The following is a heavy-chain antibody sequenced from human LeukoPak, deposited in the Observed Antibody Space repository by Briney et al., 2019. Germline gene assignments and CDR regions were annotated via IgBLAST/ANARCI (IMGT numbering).Heavy chain of an antibody. CDR2: INPNSGGT. CDR1: GYTFTGYY. Sequence: ASVKVSCKASGYTFTGYYMHWVRQAPGQGLEWMGRINPNSGGTNYAQKFQGRVTMTRDTSISTAYMELSRLRSDDTAVYYCAGGSDSSSWRGGYWGQGTLVTVSS. J-gene: IGHJ4*02. CDR3: AGGSDSSSWRGGY. V-gene: IGHV1-2*06. D-gene: IGHD6-13*01.